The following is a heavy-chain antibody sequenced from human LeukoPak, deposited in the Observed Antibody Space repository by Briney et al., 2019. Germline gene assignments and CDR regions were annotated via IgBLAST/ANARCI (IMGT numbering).Heavy chain of an antibody. J-gene: IGHJ4*02. CDR1: GGTFSSYA. Sequence: ASVKVSCKASGGTFSSYAISWVRQAPGQGLEWMGRIIPILGIANYAQKFQGRVTITADKSTSTAYMELSSLRSEDTAVYYCAKYYYDSSGYYEDYWGQGTLVTVSS. CDR2: IIPILGIA. V-gene: IGHV1-69*04. D-gene: IGHD3-22*01. CDR3: AKYYYDSSGYYEDY.